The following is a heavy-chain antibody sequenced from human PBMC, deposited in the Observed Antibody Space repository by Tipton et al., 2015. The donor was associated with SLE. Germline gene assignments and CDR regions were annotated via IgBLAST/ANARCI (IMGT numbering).Heavy chain of an antibody. Sequence: QLVQSGAEVKKPGSSVKVSCKASGYTFTSYAMHWVRQAPGQRLEWMGWMNPNSGNTGYAQKFQGRVTMTRNTSISTAYMELSSLRSEDTAVYYCARTQGGGYDLDPWGQGTLVTVSS. J-gene: IGHJ5*02. CDR1: GYTFTSYA. CDR2: MNPNSGNT. V-gene: IGHV1-8*02. CDR3: ARTQGGGYDLDP. D-gene: IGHD5-12*01.